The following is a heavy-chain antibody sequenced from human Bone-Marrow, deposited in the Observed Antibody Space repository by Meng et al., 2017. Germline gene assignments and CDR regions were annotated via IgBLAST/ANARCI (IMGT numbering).Heavy chain of an antibody. CDR1: GFTFSSYA. Sequence: EGSLRLSCAASGFTFSSYAMHWVRQAPGKGLEWVAVISYDGSNKYYADSVKGRFTISRDNSKNTLYLQMNSLRAEDTAVYYCARGSPPSPIYFDYWGQGTLVTVSS. J-gene: IGHJ4*02. CDR2: ISYDGSNK. D-gene: IGHD2-15*01. V-gene: IGHV3-30*04. CDR3: ARGSPPSPIYFDY.